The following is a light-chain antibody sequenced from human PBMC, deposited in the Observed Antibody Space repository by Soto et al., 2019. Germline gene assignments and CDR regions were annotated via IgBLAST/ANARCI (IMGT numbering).Light chain of an antibody. CDR3: QSADSSGTYV. CDR2: KDS. V-gene: IGLV3-25*02. J-gene: IGLJ1*01. Sequence: SYELTQPPSVSVSPGQTARITCSGDALPKQYAYWYQQKPGQAPVPVIYKDSERPSGIPERFSGSSSGTTVTLTISGVQAEDEADYYCQSADSSGTYVFGTGTKLTVL. CDR1: ALPKQY.